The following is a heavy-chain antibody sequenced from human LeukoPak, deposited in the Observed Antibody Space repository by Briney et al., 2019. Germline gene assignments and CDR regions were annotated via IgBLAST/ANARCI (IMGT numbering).Heavy chain of an antibody. J-gene: IGHJ6*03. D-gene: IGHD2-2*02. V-gene: IGHV4-4*07. Sequence: PSETLSLTCTVSGGSISSYYWSWIRQPAGKGLEWIGRIYTSGSTNYNPSLKSRVTISVDTSKNQFSLKLSSVTAADTAVYYCARGLRSTHCSSTSCYNKSGYYYYMDVWGKGTTVTVSS. CDR3: ARGLRSTHCSSTSCYNKSGYYYYMDV. CDR1: GGSISSYY. CDR2: IYTSGST.